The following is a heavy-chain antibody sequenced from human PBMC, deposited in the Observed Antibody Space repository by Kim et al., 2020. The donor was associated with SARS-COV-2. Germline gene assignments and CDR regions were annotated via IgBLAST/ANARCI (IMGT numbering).Heavy chain of an antibody. CDR2: FDPEDGET. CDR1: GYTLTELS. D-gene: IGHD6-19*01. J-gene: IGHJ6*02. V-gene: IGHV1-24*01. Sequence: ASVKVSCKVSGYTLTELSMHWVRQAPGKGLEWMGGFDPEDGETIYAQRFQGRVTMTEDTSTDTAYMELSSLRSEDTAVYYCATAFAVAGTVVAYYYYYGTDVWGQGTTVTVSS. CDR3: ATAFAVAGTVVAYYYYYGTDV.